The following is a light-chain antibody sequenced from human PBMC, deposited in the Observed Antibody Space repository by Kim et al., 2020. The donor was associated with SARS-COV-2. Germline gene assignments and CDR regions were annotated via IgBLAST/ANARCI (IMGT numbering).Light chain of an antibody. CDR1: QDIRND. CDR2: GAS. J-gene: IGKJ5*01. Sequence: ASVGDRVTITCRASQDIRNDLGWYQQNPGRAPKRLIYGASSLQSGVPSRFSGSGSGTEFTLTISSLQPEDFATYFCLQHNTYPSTFGQRTRLEIK. V-gene: IGKV1-17*01. CDR3: LQHNTYPST.